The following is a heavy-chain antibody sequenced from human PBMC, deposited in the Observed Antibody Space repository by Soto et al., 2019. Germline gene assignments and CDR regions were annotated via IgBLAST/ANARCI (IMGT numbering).Heavy chain of an antibody. D-gene: IGHD5-18*01. CDR2: ISGSGGST. Sequence: PGGSLRLFCAASGFTFSSYAMSWVRQAPWKGLEWVSAISGSGGSTYYADSVKGRFTISRDNSKNTLYLQMNSLRAEDTAVYYCAKSDPAMVKPYYYYGMDVWGQVPKAALSS. J-gene: IGHJ6*02. V-gene: IGHV3-23*01. CDR1: GFTFSSYA. CDR3: AKSDPAMVKPYYYYGMDV.